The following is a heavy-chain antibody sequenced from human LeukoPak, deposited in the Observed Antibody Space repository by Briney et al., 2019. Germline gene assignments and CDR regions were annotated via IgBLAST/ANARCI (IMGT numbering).Heavy chain of an antibody. J-gene: IGHJ4*02. V-gene: IGHV1-2*02. D-gene: IGHD6-6*01. CDR3: ARGVSIAARRRDY. CDR2: INPNSGDT. Sequence: ASLKVSSKTSGYTFTGHHIHWLRQAPGQGLEWMGWINPNSGDTSYAPKFQGRVTMTRDTSISTAYMELSRLRSDDTAVYYCARGVSIAARRRDYWGQGTLVTVSS. CDR1: GYTFTGHH.